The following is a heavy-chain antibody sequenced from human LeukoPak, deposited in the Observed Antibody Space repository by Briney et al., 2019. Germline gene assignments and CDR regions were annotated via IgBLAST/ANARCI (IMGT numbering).Heavy chain of an antibody. J-gene: IGHJ3*02. Sequence: ASVKVSCKASGYTFNRYYIQWVRQAPGQGLEWMGWINPRSGGTKYAQKFQGRVTMTRDTSISTAYMELSRLRSDDTAVYYCARGIRITIFGVVDAFDIWGQGTMVTVSS. CDR3: ARGIRITIFGVVDAFDI. V-gene: IGHV1-2*02. CDR2: INPRSGGT. CDR1: GYTFNRYY. D-gene: IGHD3-3*01.